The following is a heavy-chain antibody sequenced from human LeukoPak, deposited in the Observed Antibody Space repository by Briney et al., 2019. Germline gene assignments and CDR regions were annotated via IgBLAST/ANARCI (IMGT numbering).Heavy chain of an antibody. V-gene: IGHV3-74*01. CDR1: GFTYTDYW. CDR3: AKDLSWNTADR. Sequence: GGSLRLSCVGSGFTYTDYWMHCFRQAPGKGPVWVSRINPDGTIIDYADSVKGRFRISRDNAKNLLYLQMNGLRADDTAVYYCAKDLSWNTADRWGQGILVTVSS. CDR2: INPDGTII. J-gene: IGHJ5*02. D-gene: IGHD5-18*01.